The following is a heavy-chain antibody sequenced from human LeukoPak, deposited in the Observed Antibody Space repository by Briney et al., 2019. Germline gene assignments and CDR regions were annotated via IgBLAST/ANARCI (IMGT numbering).Heavy chain of an antibody. D-gene: IGHD5-18*01. CDR3: ANHSDTAMVYAY. CDR1: GFTFSSYA. CDR2: ISGSGSRT. V-gene: IGHV3-23*01. Sequence: PGGSLRLSCAASGFTFSSYAMSWVRQAPGKGLEWVSGISGSGSRTYYADSVKGRFTISRDNSKNTLSLQMNSLRAEDTAVYYCANHSDTAMVYAYWGQGTLVTVSS. J-gene: IGHJ4*02.